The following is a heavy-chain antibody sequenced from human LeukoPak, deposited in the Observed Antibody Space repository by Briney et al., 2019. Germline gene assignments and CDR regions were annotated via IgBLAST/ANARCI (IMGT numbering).Heavy chain of an antibody. CDR3: AKGWNGYDRFDY. Sequence: GGSLRLSCAASGSTFSAYAMSWVRQAPGRGLEWVSGISGSGDSTYYADSVKGRFAISRDNSKNTLYLQMNSLRAEDTAVYYCAKGWNGYDRFDYWGQGTLVTVSS. D-gene: IGHD5-12*01. V-gene: IGHV3-23*01. J-gene: IGHJ4*02. CDR1: GSTFSAYA. CDR2: ISGSGDST.